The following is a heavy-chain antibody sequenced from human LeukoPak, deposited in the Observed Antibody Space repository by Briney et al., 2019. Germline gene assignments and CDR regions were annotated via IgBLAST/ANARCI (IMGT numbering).Heavy chain of an antibody. J-gene: IGHJ4*02. Sequence: ASVKVSCKASGGTFSSYAISWVRQAPGQGLEWMGGIIPIFGTANYAQKFQGRVTITADESTSTAYMELSSLRAEDTAVYYCARDLTAAPLGYWGQGTLVTVSS. CDR2: IIPIFGTA. D-gene: IGHD6-13*01. CDR1: GGTFSSYA. CDR3: ARDLTAAPLGY. V-gene: IGHV1-69*01.